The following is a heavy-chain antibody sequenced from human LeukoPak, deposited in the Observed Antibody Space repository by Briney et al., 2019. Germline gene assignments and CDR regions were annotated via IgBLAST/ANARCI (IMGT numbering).Heavy chain of an antibody. Sequence: GGSLRLSCAASGFTFSSYWMSWVRQAPGKGLEWVANIKQDGSEKYYVDSVKGRFTISRDNAKSSLYLQMNSLRAEDTAVYYCAREGGSGSYYNVREPNFDYWGQGTLVTVPS. D-gene: IGHD3-10*01. CDR1: GFTFSSYW. CDR3: AREGGSGSYYNVREPNFDY. V-gene: IGHV3-7*01. J-gene: IGHJ4*02. CDR2: IKQDGSEK.